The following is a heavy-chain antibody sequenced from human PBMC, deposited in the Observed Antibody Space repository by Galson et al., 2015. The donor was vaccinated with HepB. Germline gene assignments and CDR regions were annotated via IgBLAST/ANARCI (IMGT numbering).Heavy chain of an antibody. J-gene: IGHJ6*02. CDR2: INTNTGDP. CDR3: ARDPNVLSSMVEVVIGVGHYGMDV. V-gene: IGHV7-4-1*02. Sequence: SVKVSCKASGYTFTSHTLNWVRQAPGQGLEWMGWINTNTGDPTYAQDFTGRFVFSLDTSVNTAYLKIRSLQADDTAVYYCARDPNVLSSMVEVVIGVGHYGMDVWGQGTTVIVSS. CDR1: GYTFTSHT. D-gene: IGHD3-3*01.